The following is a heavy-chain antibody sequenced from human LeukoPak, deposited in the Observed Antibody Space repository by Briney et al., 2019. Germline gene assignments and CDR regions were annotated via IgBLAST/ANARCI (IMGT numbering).Heavy chain of an antibody. CDR3: ARAEYSSSAEFDY. D-gene: IGHD6-6*01. Sequence: PGGSLRLSCAASGFTFSSYWMSWVRQAPGKGLEWVANIKQDGSEKYYVDSVKGRFTISRDNAKNSLYLQMNSLRAEDTAVYYCARAEYSSSAEFDYWGQGTLVTVSS. J-gene: IGHJ4*02. V-gene: IGHV3-7*04. CDR1: GFTFSSYW. CDR2: IKQDGSEK.